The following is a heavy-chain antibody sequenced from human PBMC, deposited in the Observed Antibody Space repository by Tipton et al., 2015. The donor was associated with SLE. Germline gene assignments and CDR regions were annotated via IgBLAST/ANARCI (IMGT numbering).Heavy chain of an antibody. CDR2: IGTDAYGGTT. V-gene: IGHV3-49*04. CDR3: TRLGNDYSVYYYYGMDV. J-gene: IGHJ6*02. D-gene: IGHD4-11*01. Sequence: SLRLSCATSGFTFGDFGMTWVRQAPNKGLEWVGSIGTDAYGGTTQYAASVKGRFTISREDSKSIAYLQMNSLKTEDTAVYYCTRLGNDYSVYYYYGMDVWGQGTTVTVSS. CDR1: GFTFGDFG.